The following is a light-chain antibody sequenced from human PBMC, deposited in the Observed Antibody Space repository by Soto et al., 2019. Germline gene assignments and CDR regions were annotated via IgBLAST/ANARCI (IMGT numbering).Light chain of an antibody. J-gene: IGKJ1*01. Sequence: IQMTQSPSTLSASVGDRVTFTCRASQSISTWLAWYQQKPGKAPKLLIYKASTLEVGVPSRFSGSGSGTEFTLTITTLQPADFATYYCHQYNSYPWTCGQGTRV. CDR2: KAS. CDR1: QSISTW. V-gene: IGKV1-5*03. CDR3: HQYNSYPWT.